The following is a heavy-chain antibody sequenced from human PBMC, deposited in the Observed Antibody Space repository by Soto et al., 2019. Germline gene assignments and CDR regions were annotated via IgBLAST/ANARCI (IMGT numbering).Heavy chain of an antibody. CDR2: ISGSVSTI. D-gene: IGHD3-22*01. CDR3: AKVCYYYDSSGYYYFDY. CDR1: GFTFSSYA. J-gene: IGHJ4*02. Sequence: PGGSLRLSCAASGFTFSSYAVSWVRQAPGKGPEWISSISGSVSTIYYADSVKGRFTISRDNSKNTLYLQMSSLRAEDTAVYYCAKVCYYYDSSGYYYFDYWGQGTLVTVSS. V-gene: IGHV3-23*01.